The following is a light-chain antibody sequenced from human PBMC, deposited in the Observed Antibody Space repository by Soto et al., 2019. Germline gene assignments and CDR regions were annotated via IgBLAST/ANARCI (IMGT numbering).Light chain of an antibody. CDR3: SSYAGSNSVV. CDR1: SSDVGGYNY. CDR2: EVS. J-gene: IGLJ2*01. V-gene: IGLV2-8*01. Sequence: QSALTQPPSASGSPGQSVTIYCTGTSSDVGGYNYVSWYQQHPGKAPKLMIYEVSKRPSGVPDRFSGSKSGNTASLTVSGLQAEDEADYYCSSYAGSNSVVFGGGTQLTVL.